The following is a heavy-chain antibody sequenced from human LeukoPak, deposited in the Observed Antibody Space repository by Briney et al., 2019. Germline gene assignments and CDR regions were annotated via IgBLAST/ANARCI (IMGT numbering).Heavy chain of an antibody. V-gene: IGHV3-33*01. CDR1: GFTFSSYG. CDR3: ARGGQRVVAASISVWFDP. Sequence: GRSLRLSCAASGFTFSSYGMHWVRQAPGRGLEWVAVIWYNGSNKYYADSVKGRFTISRDNSKNTLYLQMNSLRAEDTAVYYCARGGQRVVAASISVWFDPWGQGTLVTVSS. CDR2: IWYNGSNK. J-gene: IGHJ5*02. D-gene: IGHD2-15*01.